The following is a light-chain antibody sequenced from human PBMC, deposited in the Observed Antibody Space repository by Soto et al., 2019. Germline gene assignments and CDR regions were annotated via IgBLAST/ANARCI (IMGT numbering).Light chain of an antibody. CDR2: HVT. V-gene: IGLV2-11*01. J-gene: IGLJ1*01. CDR1: SSDVGGYNY. Sequence: SALTQPRSVSGSPGQSVSISCTGTSSDVGGYNYVSWYQQHPGKAPKLMIFHVTKRPSGVPDRFSASKSGNTASLTISGLQAEDEADYYCCSYAGSFTFIFGTGTKLTVL. CDR3: CSYAGSFTFI.